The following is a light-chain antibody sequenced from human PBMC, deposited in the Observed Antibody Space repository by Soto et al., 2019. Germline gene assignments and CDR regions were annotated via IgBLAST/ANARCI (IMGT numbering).Light chain of an antibody. CDR1: QSISSY. CDR2: ASS. V-gene: IGKV1-39*01. Sequence: DSEMTQSPSSLSASVGDRVTVTCRASQSISSYLNWYQQKPGKAPTVLIYASSTLQTGVPSRFSGSGSGTDFSLTISSLHPEDVATYYCQQVDSYPRTFGQGTKVDIK. J-gene: IGKJ1*01. CDR3: QQVDSYPRT.